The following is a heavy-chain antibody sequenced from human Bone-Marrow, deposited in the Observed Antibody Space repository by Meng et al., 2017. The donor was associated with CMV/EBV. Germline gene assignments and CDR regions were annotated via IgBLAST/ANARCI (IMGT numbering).Heavy chain of an antibody. V-gene: IGHV4-59*12. J-gene: IGHJ5*02. CDR2: IYYSGSI. Sequence: SETLSLTCTVSGGSISGYYWSWIRQPPGKGLEWIAYIYYSGSINYNPSLMSRVTMSLDTSKNQFSLKLSPVTAADTAVYYCARDGHYDILTGYNWFDPWGQGTLVAVSS. D-gene: IGHD3-9*01. CDR1: GGSISGYY. CDR3: ARDGHYDILTGYNWFDP.